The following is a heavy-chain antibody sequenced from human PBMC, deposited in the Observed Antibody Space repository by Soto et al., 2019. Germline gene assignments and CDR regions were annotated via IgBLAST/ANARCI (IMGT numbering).Heavy chain of an antibody. CDR3: AREGIAARPSFSFDY. CDR1: GGTFSSYA. D-gene: IGHD6-6*01. J-gene: IGHJ4*02. CDR2: IIPIFGTA. V-gene: IGHV1-69*13. Sequence: SVKVSCKASGGTFSSYAISWVRQAPGQGLEWMGGIIPIFGTANYAQKFQGRVTITADESTSTAYMELSSLRSEDTAVYYCAREGIAARPSFSFDYWGQGTLVPSPQ.